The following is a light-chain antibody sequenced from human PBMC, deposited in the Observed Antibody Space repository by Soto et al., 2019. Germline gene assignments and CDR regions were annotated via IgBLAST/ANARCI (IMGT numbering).Light chain of an antibody. V-gene: IGKV4-1*01. Sequence: DIVMTQSPDSLAVSLGERATINCKSSQSVLYNSDNKNYLAWYQQKPGQPPKLLIYWASTRDSGVPDRFSGSGSGADFTLTISSLQAEDVAVYYCQQYNNWPPWTFGQGTKVEIK. CDR1: QSVLYNSDNKNY. J-gene: IGKJ1*01. CDR2: WAS. CDR3: QQYNNWPPWT.